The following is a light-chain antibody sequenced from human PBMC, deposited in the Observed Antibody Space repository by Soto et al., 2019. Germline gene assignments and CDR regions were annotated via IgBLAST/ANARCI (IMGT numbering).Light chain of an antibody. CDR1: QSVSSNY. J-gene: IGKJ2*01. V-gene: IGKV3-20*01. Sequence: EIVLTQSPGTLSLSPGERATLSCRASQSVSSNYFSLYQQKPGQAPRLLIYAASTRATGIADRFSGSGSGTDVTLTINRLEPEDFAVSYCQQFLTSPPKYTFGQGTKLEIK. CDR2: AAS. CDR3: QQFLTSPPKYT.